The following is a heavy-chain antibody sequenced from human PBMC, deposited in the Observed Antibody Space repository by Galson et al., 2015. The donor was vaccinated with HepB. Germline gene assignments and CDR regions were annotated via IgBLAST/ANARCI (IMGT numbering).Heavy chain of an antibody. CDR1: GDSVSNKSAA. CDR3: ARVQFTSELYDFDS. J-gene: IGHJ4*02. V-gene: IGHV6-1*01. CDR2: TYYRSKWYS. Sequence: CAISGDSVSNKSAAWNWIRQSPSSGLEWLGRTYYRSKWYSDYAVSVKSRITINPDISKNQFSLHLDSVTPEDAAVYYCARVQFTSELYDFDSWGQGTLVTVS. D-gene: IGHD1-1*01.